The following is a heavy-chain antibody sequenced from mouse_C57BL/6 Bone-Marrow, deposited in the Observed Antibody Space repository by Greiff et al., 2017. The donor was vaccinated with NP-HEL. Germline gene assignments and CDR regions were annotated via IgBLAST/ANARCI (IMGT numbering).Heavy chain of an antibody. CDR3: ARRLIDWFAY. CDR1: GFTFSSYG. V-gene: IGHV5-6*01. Sequence: EVQLVESGGDLVKPGGSLKLSCAASGFTFSSYGMSWVRQTPDKRLEWVATISSGGSYTYYPDSVKGRFTITRDNAKNTLYLQMSSLKSEDTAMYYCARRLIDWFAYWGQGTLVIVAA. D-gene: IGHD2-12*01. CDR2: ISSGGSYT. J-gene: IGHJ3*01.